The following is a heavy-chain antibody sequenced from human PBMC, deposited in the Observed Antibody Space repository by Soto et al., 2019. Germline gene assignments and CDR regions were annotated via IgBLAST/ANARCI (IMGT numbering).Heavy chain of an antibody. V-gene: IGHV3-11*01. J-gene: IGHJ6*02. CDR2: ISSSGSTI. D-gene: IGHD6-6*01. Sequence: QVQLVESGGGLVKPGGSLRLSCAASGFTFSDYYMSWIRQAPGKGLEWVSYISSSGSTIYYADSVKGRFTISRDNAKNDLYLQMNSLRAEDTAVYYCAREGYSGSSPTFSYYYGMDVWGQGTTVTVSS. CDR1: GFTFSDYY. CDR3: AREGYSGSSPTFSYYYGMDV.